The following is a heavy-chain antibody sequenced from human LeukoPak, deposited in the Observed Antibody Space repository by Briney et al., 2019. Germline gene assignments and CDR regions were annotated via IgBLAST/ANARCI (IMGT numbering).Heavy chain of an antibody. Sequence: GGPLRLSCAASGFTFSIYAMSWVRQAPGKGLEWVSGISDSGGSTYYADSVKGRFTISRDNSKNTQYLQMNSLRAEDTAIYYCAKDFPYNWFDPWGQGTLVTVSS. V-gene: IGHV3-23*01. CDR1: GFTFSIYA. J-gene: IGHJ5*02. CDR2: ISDSGGST. CDR3: AKDFPYNWFDP.